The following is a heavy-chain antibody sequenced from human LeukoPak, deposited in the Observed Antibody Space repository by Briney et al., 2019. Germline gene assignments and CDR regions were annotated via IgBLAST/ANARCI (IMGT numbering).Heavy chain of an antibody. CDR2: IYHSGST. V-gene: IGHV4-30-2*01. CDR1: GGSISSGGYY. J-gene: IGHJ6*03. CDR3: ARDQGSSPDYYYYMDV. Sequence: SPTLSLTCTVSGGSISSGGYYWSWIRQPPGKGLEWIGYIYHSGSTYYNPSLKSRVTISVDRSKNQFSLKLSSVTAADTAVYYCARDQGSSPDYYYYMDVWGKGTTVTVSS. D-gene: IGHD6-6*01.